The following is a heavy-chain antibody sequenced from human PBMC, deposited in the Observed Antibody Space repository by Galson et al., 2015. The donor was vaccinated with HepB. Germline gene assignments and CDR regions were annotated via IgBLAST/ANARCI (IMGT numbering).Heavy chain of an antibody. CDR2: TFHDGGNK. CDR3: AQDRVRDAMSSYDY. V-gene: IGHV3-23*01. D-gene: IGHD5-24*01. J-gene: IGHJ4*02. CDR1: GFTVGNYA. Sequence: SLRLSGAASGFTVGNYAMSWFRQAPGKGREWVSATFHDGGNKFYADSVKGRFTIYRDKVKNTLFLQMNGLRDEDTAIYYCAQDRVRDAMSSYDYWGQGTLVTLSS.